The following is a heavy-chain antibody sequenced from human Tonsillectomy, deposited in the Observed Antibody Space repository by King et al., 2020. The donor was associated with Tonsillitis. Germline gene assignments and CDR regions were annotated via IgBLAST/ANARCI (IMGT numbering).Heavy chain of an antibody. CDR3: AKDPSFANSGALFDY. D-gene: IGHD2-15*01. CDR2: ISGSGGST. Sequence: DVQLVESGGGLVQPGGSLRLSCAASGFTFSNYAMSWVRQAPGKGLEWVSVISGSGGSTYYADSVKGRFTISRDNSKNTLYLQMNSLRAEDTAVYYCAKDPSFANSGALFDYWGQGTLVTVPS. V-gene: IGHV3-23*04. J-gene: IGHJ4*02. CDR1: GFTFSNYA.